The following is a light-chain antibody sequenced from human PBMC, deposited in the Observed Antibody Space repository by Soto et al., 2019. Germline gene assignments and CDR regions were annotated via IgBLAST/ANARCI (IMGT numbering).Light chain of an antibody. CDR1: QSVSSTY. CDR2: GAS. CDR3: QHYGSSSLT. Sequence: EIVLTQSPGTLSLSPGEGATLSCRASQSVSSTYLAWYQQKPGQAPRLLIYGASSRATGIPDRFSGSGSGTDFPLTISRLEPEDFAVYYCQHYGSSSLTFGGGTKVEIK. V-gene: IGKV3-20*01. J-gene: IGKJ4*02.